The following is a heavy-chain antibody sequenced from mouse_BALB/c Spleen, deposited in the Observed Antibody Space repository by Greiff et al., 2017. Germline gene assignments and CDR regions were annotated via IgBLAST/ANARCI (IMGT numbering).Heavy chain of an antibody. D-gene: IGHD1-1*01. CDR1: GYTFTSYN. J-gene: IGHJ1*01. Sequence: QVQLQQPGAELVKPGASVKMSCKASGYTFTSYNMHWVKQTPGQGLEWIGAIYPGNGDTSYNQKFKGKATLTADKSSSTAYMQLSSLTSEDSAVYYCARDYYGSSYGWYFDVWGAGTTVTVSS. CDR3: ARDYYGSSYGWYFDV. V-gene: IGHV1-12*01. CDR2: IYPGNGDT.